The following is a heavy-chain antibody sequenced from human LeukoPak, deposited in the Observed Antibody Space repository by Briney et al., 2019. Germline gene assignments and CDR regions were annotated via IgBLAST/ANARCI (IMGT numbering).Heavy chain of an antibody. Sequence: GESLKISCKGSGYSFTSYWIGWVRQMPGKGLEWMGIIYPDDSDTRYSPSFQGQVTISADKSISTAYLQWSSLKASDTAMYYCARLKDYKYYGMDVWGQGTTVTVFS. CDR2: IYPDDSDT. V-gene: IGHV5-51*01. J-gene: IGHJ6*02. CDR3: ARLKDYKYYGMDV. CDR1: GYSFTSYW.